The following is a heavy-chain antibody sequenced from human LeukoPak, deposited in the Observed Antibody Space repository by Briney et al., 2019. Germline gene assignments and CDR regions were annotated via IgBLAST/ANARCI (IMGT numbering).Heavy chain of an antibody. CDR2: INSDGYIT. Sequence: SRSLSSEASGFTFSNYWMHWVRHSAGTQLECFSRINSDGYITNYADSVKGQFTITSDHAKNTLYVQMNSLRTEDTAVYYCARETLGKGFFDYWGQGTLVTVSS. CDR1: GFTFSNYW. V-gene: IGHV3-74*01. CDR3: ARETLGKGFFDY. D-gene: IGHD3-16*01. J-gene: IGHJ4*02.